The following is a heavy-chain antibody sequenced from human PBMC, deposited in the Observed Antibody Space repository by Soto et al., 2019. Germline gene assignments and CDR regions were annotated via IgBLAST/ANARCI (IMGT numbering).Heavy chain of an antibody. V-gene: IGHV4-61*01. CDR2: ISYSGST. D-gene: IGHD2-2*01. CDR3: ARGDAINWFDP. Sequence: SETLSLTCTVSRGSVSSVSFYWSWIRQPPGKGLEWIGYISYSGSTNYNPSLKSRVTISVDTSKNQFSLKVNSVTAADTAVYYCARGDAINWFDPWGQGTLVTVSS. CDR1: RGSVSSVSFY. J-gene: IGHJ5*02.